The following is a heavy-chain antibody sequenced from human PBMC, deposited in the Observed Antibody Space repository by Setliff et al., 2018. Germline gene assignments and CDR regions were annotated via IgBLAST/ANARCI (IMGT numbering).Heavy chain of an antibody. J-gene: IGHJ5*02. D-gene: IGHD6-19*01. Sequence: PGESLKISCAASGFTFSGSEIHWVRQASGKGLEWVGRIRSKADKYATDYGASAKGRFIISRDDSKKTAYLQMSSLRAEDTAMYYCLLPCTSGWYNWVDPWGQGTLVTGSS. CDR2: IRSKADKYAT. V-gene: IGHV3-73*01. CDR3: LLPCTSGWYNWVDP. CDR1: GFTFSGSE.